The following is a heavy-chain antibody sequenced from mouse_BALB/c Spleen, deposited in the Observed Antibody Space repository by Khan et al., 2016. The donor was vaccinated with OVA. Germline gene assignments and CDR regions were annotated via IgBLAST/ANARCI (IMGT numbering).Heavy chain of an antibody. J-gene: IGHJ3*01. Sequence: VQLKESGAELVKPGASVKLSCTASGFNIKDTYIHWVKQRPEQGPEWIGRIDPANGDTKYGPKFQVKAPITADTSSNTAYLHLSILTSEDTAVYYCATRYGNPFAYWGQGTLVTVSA. CDR1: GFNIKDTY. CDR3: ATRYGNPFAY. V-gene: IGHV14-3*02. D-gene: IGHD2-1*01. CDR2: IDPANGDT.